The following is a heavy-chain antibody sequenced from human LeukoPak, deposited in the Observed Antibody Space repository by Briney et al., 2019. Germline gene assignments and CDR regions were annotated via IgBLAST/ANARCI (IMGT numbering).Heavy chain of an antibody. V-gene: IGHV4-4*07. D-gene: IGHD6-19*01. CDR1: GVSISTYY. CDR2: VHGSGST. J-gene: IGHJ4*02. CDR3: ARAPEFSSGWLLDC. Sequence: PSETLSLTCTVSGVSISTYYWTWVRQSAGKGLEWIGRVHGSGSTNYNPSLVSRATMSLDTSKNQFSLKVSSVTAADTGMYYCARAPEFSSGWLLDCWGQGSLVTVSS.